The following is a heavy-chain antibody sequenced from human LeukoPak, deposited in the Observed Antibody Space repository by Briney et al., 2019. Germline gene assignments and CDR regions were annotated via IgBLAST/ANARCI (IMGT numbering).Heavy chain of an antibody. V-gene: IGHV4-59*02. CDR3: ATRKLGNDY. D-gene: IGHD7-27*01. J-gene: IGHJ4*02. Sequence: PSETLSLTCTVSGGSVSNYYWSWIRQSPGKGLEWIGYIYYTETSYDPSLKSRVTISADTSKNQFSLKLYSVTAADTAVYYCATRKLGNDYWGQGTLVTVSS. CDR1: GGSVSNYY. CDR2: IYYTET.